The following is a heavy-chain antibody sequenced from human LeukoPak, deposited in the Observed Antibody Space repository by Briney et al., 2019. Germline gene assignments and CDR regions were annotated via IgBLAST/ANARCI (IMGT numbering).Heavy chain of an antibody. CDR1: GGTFSSHA. CDR3: ARDHDYSFQWVVGSRNNWFDP. D-gene: IGHD4-11*01. V-gene: IGHV1-69*04. J-gene: IGHJ5*02. Sequence: SVKVSCKASGGTFSSHAISWVRQAPGQGLEWMGRIIPILGIANYAQKFQGRVTITADKSTSTAYMELSSLRSEDTAVYYCARDHDYSFQWVVGSRNNWFDPWGQGTLVTVSS. CDR2: IIPILGIA.